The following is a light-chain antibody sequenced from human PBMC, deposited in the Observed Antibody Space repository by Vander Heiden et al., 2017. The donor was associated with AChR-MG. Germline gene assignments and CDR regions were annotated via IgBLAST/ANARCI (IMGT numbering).Light chain of an antibody. CDR1: KLGDRY. CDR3: QAWDGV. CDR2: QDS. Sequence: SYELTQPPSVSVSPGQTASITRSGDKLGDRYACWYQQKPGQSPVLVIYQDSKRPSGIPERFSGSNSGNTATLTISGTQAMDEADYYCQAWDGVFGGGTKLTVL. J-gene: IGLJ2*01. V-gene: IGLV3-1*01.